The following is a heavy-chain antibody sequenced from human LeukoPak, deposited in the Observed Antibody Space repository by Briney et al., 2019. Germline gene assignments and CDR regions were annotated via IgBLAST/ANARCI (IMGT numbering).Heavy chain of an antibody. CDR1: GFTFSSYE. D-gene: IGHD3-10*01. CDR3: VRDVGAVRGEVYFDY. V-gene: IGHV3-48*03. CDR2: ISSSGSTI. Sequence: PEGSLRLSCAASGFTFSSYEMNWVRQAPGKGLEWVSYISSSGSTIYYADSVKGRFTISRDNAKNSLYLQMNSLRAEDTAMYFCVRDVGAVRGEVYFDYWGQGTLVTVSS. J-gene: IGHJ4*02.